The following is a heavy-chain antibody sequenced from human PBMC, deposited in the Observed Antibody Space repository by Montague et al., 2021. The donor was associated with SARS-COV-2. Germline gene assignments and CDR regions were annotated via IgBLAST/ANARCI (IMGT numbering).Heavy chain of an antibody. CDR1: GGSISSYY. V-gene: IGHV4-59*01. CDR2: FYYSGST. CDR3: ARGTYSGVDSDGYYYYYGMDV. J-gene: IGHJ6*02. D-gene: IGHD1-26*01. Sequence: SETLSLTCTVSGGSISSYYWSWIRQPPGKGLEWIGYFYYSGSTNYNPSFKSRLSISGDTSKNQFSLEVTSATAADTAVYYCARGTYSGVDSDGYYYYYGMDVWGQGTTVTVSS.